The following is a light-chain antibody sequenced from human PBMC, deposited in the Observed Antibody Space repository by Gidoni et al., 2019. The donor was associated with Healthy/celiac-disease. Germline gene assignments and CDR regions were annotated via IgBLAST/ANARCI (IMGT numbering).Light chain of an antibody. CDR2: AAS. J-gene: IGKJ2*01. CDR3: QQSYSTPYT. Sequence: DIEMTQSPSSLSASVGDRVTITCRASQTISGYLNWYPQKPGKAPKLLIYAASSLQSGVPSRFGGSGSGTDFTLTISSLQPEDFATYYCQQSYSTPYTFGQGTKLEIK. V-gene: IGKV1-39*01. CDR1: QTISGY.